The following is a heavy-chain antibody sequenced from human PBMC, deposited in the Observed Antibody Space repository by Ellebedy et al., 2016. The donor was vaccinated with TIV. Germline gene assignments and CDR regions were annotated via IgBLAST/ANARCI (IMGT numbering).Heavy chain of an antibody. V-gene: IGHV3-30*02. CDR1: GFTFSSYG. CDR2: IRYDGSNK. Sequence: GGSLRLSCAASGFTFSSYGMHWVRQAPGKGLEWVAFIRYDGSNKYYADSVKGRFTISRDNSKNTLYLQMNSLRAEDTAVYYCASRMRWLPDYWGQGTLVTVSS. CDR3: ASRMRWLPDY. J-gene: IGHJ4*02. D-gene: IGHD5-24*01.